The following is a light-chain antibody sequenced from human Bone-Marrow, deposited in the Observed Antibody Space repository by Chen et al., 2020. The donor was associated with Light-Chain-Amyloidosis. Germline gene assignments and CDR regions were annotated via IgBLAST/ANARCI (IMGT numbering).Light chain of an antibody. Sequence: SYVLTQPSSVSVAPGQTATLACGGNNIGSTSVHWYQQTPGQAPLLVVYADSDRPSGIPERLSGSNSGNTATLTISRVAAGDEADYYCQVWDRSSDRPVFGGGTKLTVL. CDR2: ADS. J-gene: IGLJ3*02. CDR3: QVWDRSSDRPV. V-gene: IGLV3-21*02. CDR1: NIGSTS.